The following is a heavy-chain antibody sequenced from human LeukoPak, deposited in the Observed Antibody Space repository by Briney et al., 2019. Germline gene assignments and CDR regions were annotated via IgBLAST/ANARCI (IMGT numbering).Heavy chain of an antibody. CDR3: AKGDLLRFSSYYMDV. J-gene: IGHJ6*03. V-gene: IGHV3-23*01. CDR2: ISGSGGST. CDR1: GFTFSSHA. D-gene: IGHD3-3*01. Sequence: QPGRSLRLSCAASGFTFSSHAMSWVRQAPGKGLEWVSAISGSGGSTYYADSVKGRFTISRDNSKNTLYLQMNSLRAEDTAVYYCAKGDLLRFSSYYMDVWGKGTTVTVSS.